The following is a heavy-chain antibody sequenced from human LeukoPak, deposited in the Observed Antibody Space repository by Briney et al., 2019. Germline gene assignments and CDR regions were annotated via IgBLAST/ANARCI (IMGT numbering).Heavy chain of an antibody. J-gene: IGHJ4*02. Sequence: SETLSLTCTVSGGSISSYYWSWIRQPPGKGLEWIGYIYYSGSTNYNPSLKSRVTISVDTSKNQFSLKLSSVTAADTAVYYCAREGIAARIDYWGQGTLATVSS. CDR1: GGSISSYY. V-gene: IGHV4-59*01. D-gene: IGHD6-6*01. CDR2: IYYSGST. CDR3: AREGIAARIDY.